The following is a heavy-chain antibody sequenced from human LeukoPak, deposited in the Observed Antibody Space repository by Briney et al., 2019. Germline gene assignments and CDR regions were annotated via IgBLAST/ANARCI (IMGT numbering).Heavy chain of an antibody. CDR2: IYHSGST. Sequence: SETLSLTCAVSGGSISSGGYSWSWIRQPPGKGLEWIGYIYHSGSTNYNPSLKSRVTISVDTSKNQFSLKLSSVTAADTAVYYCASPGEDCSSTSCYNYYYGMDVWGQGTTVTVSS. V-gene: IGHV4-30-2*01. CDR3: ASPGEDCSSTSCYNYYYGMDV. CDR1: GGSISSGGYS. D-gene: IGHD2-2*02. J-gene: IGHJ6*02.